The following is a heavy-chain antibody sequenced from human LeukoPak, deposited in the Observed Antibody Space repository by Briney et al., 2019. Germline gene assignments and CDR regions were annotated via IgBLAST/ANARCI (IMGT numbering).Heavy chain of an antibody. D-gene: IGHD6-19*01. V-gene: IGHV3-15*01. CDR2: IKSKTDGGTT. J-gene: IGHJ4*02. CDR3: TTDVELMAVTRDY. Sequence: GGSLRLSCAASGFTFSNAWMSWVRQAPGKGLEWVGRIKSKTDGGTTDYAAPVKGRFTISRDDSKNTLYLQMNSLKTEDTAVYYCTTDVELMAVTRDYWGQGTLVTVSS. CDR1: GFTFSNAW.